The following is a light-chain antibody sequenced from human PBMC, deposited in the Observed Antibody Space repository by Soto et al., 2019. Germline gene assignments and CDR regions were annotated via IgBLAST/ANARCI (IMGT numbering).Light chain of an antibody. CDR1: QSVRNY. Sequence: EIVLTQSPATLSLSPGETATLSCRASQSVRNYLAWYQQKPGQAPRLLIYDASNRATGIPARFSGTGSETDFTLTISSLEPEDFAIYYCQQRSKMPLTFGHGTKVHLK. V-gene: IGKV3-11*01. CDR2: DAS. CDR3: QQRSKMPLT. J-gene: IGKJ1*01.